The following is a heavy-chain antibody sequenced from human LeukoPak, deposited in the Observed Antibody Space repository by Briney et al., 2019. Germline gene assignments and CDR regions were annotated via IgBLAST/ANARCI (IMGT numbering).Heavy chain of an antibody. Sequence: SETLSLTCTVSGVSLSTYFWSWIRQPPGKGLEWIGYIYYSGSTNYNSSLKSRVTISMDTSKNQFSLRLNSVTAADTAVYYCARVSGPGVAAAIWFYYMDVWGKGTTVTVSS. CDR3: ARVSGPGVAAAIWFYYMDV. J-gene: IGHJ6*03. V-gene: IGHV4-59*01. CDR2: IYYSGST. D-gene: IGHD2-2*01. CDR1: GVSLSTYF.